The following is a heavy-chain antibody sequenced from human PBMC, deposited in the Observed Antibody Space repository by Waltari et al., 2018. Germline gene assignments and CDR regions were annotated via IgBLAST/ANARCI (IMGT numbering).Heavy chain of an antibody. D-gene: IGHD3-22*01. Sequence: EVQLVESGGGLVKPGGSLRLSCAASGFTFSSYSMNWARKAPGNGLEWVSSISSRSSYIYYADSVKGRFTISRDNAKNSLYLQMNSLRAEDTAVYYCARDLPYDSSGYYYEPFDYWGQGTLVTVSS. CDR1: GFTFSSYS. V-gene: IGHV3-21*01. CDR2: ISSRSSYI. CDR3: ARDLPYDSSGYYYEPFDY. J-gene: IGHJ4*02.